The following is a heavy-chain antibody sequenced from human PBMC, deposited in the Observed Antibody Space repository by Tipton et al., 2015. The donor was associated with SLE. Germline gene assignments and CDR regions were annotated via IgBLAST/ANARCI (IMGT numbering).Heavy chain of an antibody. D-gene: IGHD2-21*01. CDR3: ATTSCSGDSCLVDH. CDR2: VYYTGGT. CDR1: GGSVSSSPFH. Sequence: TLSLTCTVSGGSVSSSPFHWGWISQPPGKGLEWIGSVYYTGGTHRNPSLRSRVTVSPDTSKNQFSLNLSSVTAADAAVYYCATTSCSGDSCLVDHWGQGTLVTVSS. J-gene: IGHJ4*02. V-gene: IGHV4-39*07.